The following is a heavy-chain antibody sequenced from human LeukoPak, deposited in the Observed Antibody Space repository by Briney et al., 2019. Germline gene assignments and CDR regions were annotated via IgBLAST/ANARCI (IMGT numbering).Heavy chain of an antibody. CDR1: GGTFSSYA. CDR3: ASEDYDYYYMDV. Sequence: ASVKVSCKSSGGTFSSYAISWVRQAPGQGLEWMGGIIPIFGTANYAQKFQGRVTIPADESTSTAYMELSSPRSEDTAVYYCASEDYDYYYMDVWGKGTTVTISS. V-gene: IGHV1-69*13. CDR2: IIPIFGTA. J-gene: IGHJ6*03.